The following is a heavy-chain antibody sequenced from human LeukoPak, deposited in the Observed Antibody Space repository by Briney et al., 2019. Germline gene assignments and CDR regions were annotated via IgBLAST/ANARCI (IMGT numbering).Heavy chain of an antibody. Sequence: PGGSLRLSCAASGFTPTSHGMHWVRQAPGKGLEWVAVWAHGRSEYYADSVKGRFSISRDTSRSTVHLQMNSLRAEDTAVYYCARDDDTSSHYSLFEYWGQGTRVTVSS. J-gene: IGHJ4*02. D-gene: IGHD3-22*01. CDR1: GFTPTSHG. V-gene: IGHV3-33*01. CDR2: WAHGRSE. CDR3: ARDDDTSSHYSLFEY.